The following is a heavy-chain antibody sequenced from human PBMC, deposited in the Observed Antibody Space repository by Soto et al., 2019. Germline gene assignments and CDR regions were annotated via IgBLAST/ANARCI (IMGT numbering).Heavy chain of an antibody. Sequence: PSETLSLTCAVYGGSFSGYYWSWIRRPPGKGLEWIGEINHSGSTNYNPSLKSRVTISVDTSKNQFSLKLSSVTAADTAVYYCARGLRSLAAAGPSPRYYFDYWGQGTLVTVSS. D-gene: IGHD6-13*01. CDR1: GGSFSGYY. CDR3: ARGLRSLAAAGPSPRYYFDY. CDR2: INHSGST. V-gene: IGHV4-34*01. J-gene: IGHJ4*02.